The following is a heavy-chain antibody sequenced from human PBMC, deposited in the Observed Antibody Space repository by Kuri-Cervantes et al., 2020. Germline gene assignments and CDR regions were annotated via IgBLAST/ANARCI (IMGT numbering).Heavy chain of an antibody. CDR1: GYTFTGYY. D-gene: IGHD1-26*01. J-gene: IGHJ6*02. Sequence: ASVKVSCKASGYTFTGYYMHWVRQAPGQGLEWMGWINPNSGGTNYAQKFQGRVTMTRDTSISTAYMELSRLRSEDTAVYYCARGSPSGSYLFXYYYGMDVWGQGTTVTVSS. CDR3: ARGSPSGSYLFXYYYGMDV. CDR2: INPNSGGT. V-gene: IGHV1-2*02.